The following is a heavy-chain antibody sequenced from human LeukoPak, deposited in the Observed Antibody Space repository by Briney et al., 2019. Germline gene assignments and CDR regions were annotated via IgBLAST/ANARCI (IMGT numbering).Heavy chain of an antibody. D-gene: IGHD6-19*01. CDR1: GFTFSSYE. V-gene: IGHV3-48*03. CDR2: ISSSGGSI. J-gene: IGHJ6*03. Sequence: GGSLRLSCAASGFTFSSYEMNWVRQAPGKGLEWVSYISSSGGSIYYADSVKGRFTISRDNAKNSLYLPMNSLRVEDTAVYYCARDGTPNYGSGWVYMDVWGEGTTVTISS. CDR3: ARDGTPNYGSGWVYMDV.